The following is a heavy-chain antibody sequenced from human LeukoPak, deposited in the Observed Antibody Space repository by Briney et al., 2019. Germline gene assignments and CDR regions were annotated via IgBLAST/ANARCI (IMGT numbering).Heavy chain of an antibody. Sequence: SETLSLTCTVSGCSISSYYWSWIRQPPGKGLEWIGYIYYSGSTNYNPSLKSRVTISVDTSKNQFSLKLSSVTAADTAVYYCASNAYCGGDCLWFDPWGQGTLVTVSS. CDR3: ASNAYCGGDCLWFDP. CDR1: GCSISSYY. J-gene: IGHJ5*02. V-gene: IGHV4-59*01. D-gene: IGHD2-21*02. CDR2: IYYSGST.